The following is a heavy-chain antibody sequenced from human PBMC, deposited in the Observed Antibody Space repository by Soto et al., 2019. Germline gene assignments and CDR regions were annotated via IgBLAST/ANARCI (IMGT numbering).Heavy chain of an antibody. J-gene: IGHJ6*02. Sequence: AGSLTLSCVTSGFTFSRNTMNWVRQAPGKGLEWVASITSSGSYVYYADSVKGRFSASRNNAKNSLSLQMDSLRPDDTAIYFCVKDEGIEAMDVWGQGTTVTSP. CDR2: ITSSGSYV. V-gene: IGHV3-21*01. D-gene: IGHD3-3*02. CDR3: VKDEGIEAMDV. CDR1: GFTFSRNT.